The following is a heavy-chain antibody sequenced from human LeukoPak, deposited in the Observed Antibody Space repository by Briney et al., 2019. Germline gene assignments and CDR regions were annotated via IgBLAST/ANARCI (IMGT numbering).Heavy chain of an antibody. V-gene: IGHV4-39*07. D-gene: IGHD4-17*01. CDR1: GGSISSSSYY. CDR3: ARAGDYGSNWFDP. Sequence: SGTLSLTCTVSGGSISSSSYYWSWIRQPPGKGLEWIGEINHSGSTNYNPSLKSRVTISVDTSKNQFSLKLSSVTAADTAVYYCARAGDYGSNWFDPWGQGTLVTVSS. J-gene: IGHJ5*02. CDR2: INHSGST.